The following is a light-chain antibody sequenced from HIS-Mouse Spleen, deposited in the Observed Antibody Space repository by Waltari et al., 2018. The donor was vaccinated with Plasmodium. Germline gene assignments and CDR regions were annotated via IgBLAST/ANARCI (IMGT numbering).Light chain of an antibody. CDR2: RNK. J-gene: IGLJ3*02. CDR3: AAWDDSLSGV. Sequence: QSVLTQPPSASGTPGQRVTISCSGSSSNIGSNYVYWYQQLPGTAPKLLIYRNKQPPSGVPYRFSGSKSGTSAALAISGLRSEDEADYYCAAWDDSLSGVFGGGTKLTVL. V-gene: IGLV1-47*01. CDR1: SSNIGSNY.